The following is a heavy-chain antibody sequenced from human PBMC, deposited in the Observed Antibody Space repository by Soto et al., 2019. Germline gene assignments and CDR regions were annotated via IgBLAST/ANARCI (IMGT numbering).Heavy chain of an antibody. V-gene: IGHV3-7*01. Sequence: EVQLVESGGGLVQPGGSLRLSCAASGFTFSSYWMSWVRQAPGKGLEWVANIKQDGSEKYYVDSVKGRFTISRDNAKNSLYLQMNRLRAEDTAVYYCARVSRCGGDCYSIAYFDYWGQGTLVTVSS. CDR2: IKQDGSEK. J-gene: IGHJ4*02. D-gene: IGHD2-21*01. CDR3: ARVSRCGGDCYSIAYFDY. CDR1: GFTFSSYW.